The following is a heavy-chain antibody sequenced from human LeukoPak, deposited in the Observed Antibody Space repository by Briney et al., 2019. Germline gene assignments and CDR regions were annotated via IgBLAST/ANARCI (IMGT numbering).Heavy chain of an antibody. CDR2: ISAYNGNT. CDR1: GYTFTSYG. CDR3: ARTSSSGWYPWYFDL. V-gene: IGHV1-18*01. J-gene: IGHJ2*01. D-gene: IGHD6-19*01. Sequence: ASVKVSCKASGYTFTSYGICWVRQAPGQGLEWMGWISAYNGNTNYAQKLQGRVTMTTDTSTSTAYMELRSLRSDDTAVYYCARTSSSGWYPWYFDLWGRGTRVPVSS.